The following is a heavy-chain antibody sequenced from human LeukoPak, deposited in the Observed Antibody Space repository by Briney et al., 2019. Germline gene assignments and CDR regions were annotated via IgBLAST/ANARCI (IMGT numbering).Heavy chain of an antibody. CDR3: ARLLDYDNSGDPDTFVI. V-gene: IGHV4-59*01. CDR2: INYSGRT. CDR1: GGSIASYY. D-gene: IGHD3-22*01. Sequence: PSDILSLTCTGSGGSIASYYWSWIRQSPGKRLEWIASINYSGRTKLNPSLQSRVTISLDMSNNHFSLQLRSVTAADTAIYYCARLLDYDNSGDPDTFVIWGQGTMVTVFS. J-gene: IGHJ3*02.